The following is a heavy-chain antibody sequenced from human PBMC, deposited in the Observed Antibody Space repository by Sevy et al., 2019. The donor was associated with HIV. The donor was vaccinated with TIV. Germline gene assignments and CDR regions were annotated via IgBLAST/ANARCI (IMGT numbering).Heavy chain of an antibody. CDR2: IYYSGST. CDR3: ARTYYYDSSGYYYLAY. Sequence: SETLSLTCTVSGGSVSSGSYYWSWIRQPPGKGLEWIGYIYYSGSTNYNPSLKSRVTISVDTSKNQFPLKLSSVTAADTAVYYCARTYYYDSSGYYYLAYWGQGTLVTVSS. J-gene: IGHJ4*02. CDR1: GGSVSSGSYY. D-gene: IGHD3-22*01. V-gene: IGHV4-61*01.